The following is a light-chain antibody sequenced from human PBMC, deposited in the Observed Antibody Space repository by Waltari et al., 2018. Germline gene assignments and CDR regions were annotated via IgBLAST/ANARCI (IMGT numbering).Light chain of an antibody. CDR2: DVS. J-gene: IGLJ1*01. Sequence: QSALTQPASVSGSPGQSITISCTGTSSDVGGSDYVSWYQQHPGKAPNLILYDVSNRPLEVSHRFSGSKSGNTASLTISGLQADDEAEYYCGSYTSSTTLAFGTGTKVTVL. CDR3: GSYTSSTTLA. CDR1: SSDVGGSDY. V-gene: IGLV2-14*03.